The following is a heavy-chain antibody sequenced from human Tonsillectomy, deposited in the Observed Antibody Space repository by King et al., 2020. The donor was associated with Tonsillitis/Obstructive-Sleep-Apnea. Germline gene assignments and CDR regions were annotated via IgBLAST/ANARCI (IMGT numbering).Heavy chain of an antibody. CDR2: ISGSGGST. CDR1: GFTFSSHA. CDR3: AKEGYCSCGSCYPGAPAEYFQH. V-gene: IGHV3-23*04. D-gene: IGHD2-15*01. Sequence: QLVQSGGGLVQPGGSLRLSCAASGFTFSSHAMRWVRQAPGKGLEWVSAISGSGGSTYYADSVKGRFTISRDNSKNTLYLEMNSLRAEDTDVYYCAKEGYCSCGSCYPGAPAEYFQHWGQGTLVTVSS. J-gene: IGHJ1*01.